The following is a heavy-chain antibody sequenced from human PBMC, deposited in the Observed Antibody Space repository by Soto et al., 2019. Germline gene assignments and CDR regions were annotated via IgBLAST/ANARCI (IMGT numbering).Heavy chain of an antibody. J-gene: IGHJ3*02. CDR1: GGSFSGYY. D-gene: IGHD2-15*01. V-gene: IGHV4-34*01. CDR3: ARDKLLGYCSGGSCYDAFDI. Sequence: SETLSLTCAVYGGSFSGYYWSWIRQPPGKGLEWIGEINHSGSTNYNPSLKSRVTISVDTSKNQFSLKLSSVTAADTAVYYCARDKLLGYCSGGSCYDAFDIWGQGTMVTVSS. CDR2: INHSGST.